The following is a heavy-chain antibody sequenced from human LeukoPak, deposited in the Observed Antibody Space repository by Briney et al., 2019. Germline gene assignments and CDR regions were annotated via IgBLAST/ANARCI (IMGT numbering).Heavy chain of an antibody. Sequence: SETLSLTCTVSGGSISSSRYYWGWIRQPPGKGLEWMGSIYYSGSTYYNPSLKSRVTISVDTSKNQFSLKLSSVTAADTAVYYCARDTQWTYFDYWGQGTLVTVSS. CDR3: ARDTQWTYFDY. CDR2: IYYSGST. V-gene: IGHV4-39*07. CDR1: GGSISSSRYY. D-gene: IGHD6-19*01. J-gene: IGHJ4*02.